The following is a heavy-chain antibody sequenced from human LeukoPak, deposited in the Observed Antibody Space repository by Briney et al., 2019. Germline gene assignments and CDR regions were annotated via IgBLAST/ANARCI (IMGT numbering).Heavy chain of an antibody. CDR2: TNPNSGGT. J-gene: IGHJ4*02. V-gene: IGHV1-2*02. CDR3: ARDKRGYGSGSYFGY. CDR1: GYTFTGYY. D-gene: IGHD3-10*01. Sequence: ASVKVSCKASGYTFTGYYMHWVRQAPGQGLEWMGWTNPNSGGTNYAQKFQGRVTMTRDTSISTAYMELSRLRSDDTAVYYCARDKRGYGSGSYFGYWGQGTLVTVSS.